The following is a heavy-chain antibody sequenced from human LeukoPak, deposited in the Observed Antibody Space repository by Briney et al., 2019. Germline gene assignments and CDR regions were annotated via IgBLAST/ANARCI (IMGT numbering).Heavy chain of an antibody. Sequence: PGGSLRLSCAASGFTFSSYWMSWVRQAPGKGLEWVANIKQDGSEKYYVDSVKGRFTISRDSAKNSLYLQMNSLRAEDTAVYYCARDWVETSGSYYVYWGQGTLVTVSS. CDR3: ARDWVETSGSYYVY. D-gene: IGHD1-26*01. V-gene: IGHV3-7*01. CDR1: GFTFSSYW. J-gene: IGHJ4*02. CDR2: IKQDGSEK.